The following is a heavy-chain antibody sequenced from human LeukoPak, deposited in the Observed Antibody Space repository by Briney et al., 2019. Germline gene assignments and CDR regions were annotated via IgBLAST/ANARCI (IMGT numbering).Heavy chain of an antibody. J-gene: IGHJ4*02. Sequence: ASVKVSCKASGYTFTGYYMHWVRQAPGQGLEWMGWINPNSGNTGYAQKFQGRVTMTRNTSISTAYMELSSLRSEDTAVYYCARGDCSGGSCYPTDLDYWGQGTLVTVSS. CDR1: GYTFTGYY. CDR3: ARGDCSGGSCYPTDLDY. D-gene: IGHD2-15*01. CDR2: INPNSGNT. V-gene: IGHV1-8*02.